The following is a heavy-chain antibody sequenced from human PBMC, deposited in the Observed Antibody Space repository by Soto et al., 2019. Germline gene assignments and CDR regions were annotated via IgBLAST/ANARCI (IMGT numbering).Heavy chain of an antibody. CDR3: ARSASDLTGYSLVFDY. D-gene: IGHD3-9*01. V-gene: IGHV1-58*01. Sequence: GSSVKVSCKASGFTFSSSALQWVRQARGQRLEWIGWIVVGTGNTNYAQKFQERVTITRDMSTSTAYMELSSLRSEDTAVYYCARSASDLTGYSLVFDYWGQGTLVTVSS. J-gene: IGHJ4*02. CDR2: IVVGTGNT. CDR1: GFTFSSSA.